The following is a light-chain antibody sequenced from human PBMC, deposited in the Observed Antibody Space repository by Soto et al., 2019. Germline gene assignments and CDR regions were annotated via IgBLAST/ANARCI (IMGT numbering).Light chain of an antibody. V-gene: IGKV1-9*01. CDR2: AAS. J-gene: IGKJ4*01. CDR3: QQLNSYPLT. Sequence: NQLTQSPSSLAASVGVRVTISCRDSQGISIYLAWYQQKAGKAPKLLIYAASTLQSGVPSRFSGRGSGEEFTLSISSLQPEDFATYYCQQLNSYPLTFGGGTKVDIK. CDR1: QGISIY.